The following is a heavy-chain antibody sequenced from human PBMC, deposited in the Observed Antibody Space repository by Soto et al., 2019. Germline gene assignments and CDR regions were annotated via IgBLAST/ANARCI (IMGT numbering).Heavy chain of an antibody. D-gene: IGHD5-18*01. CDR2: ISGYNGNT. V-gene: IGHV1-18*01. CDR3: ARESTAIKSYYYAMDV. CDR1: GYTFTSYG. Sequence: QVQLVQSGAEVKKPGASVKVSCKASGYTFTSYGISWVRQAPGQGLEWMGWISGYNGNTNYAQNLQDRVTMTTDTSTSTAYMELRSLRSADTAVYYCARESTAIKSYYYAMDVWGQGTTVTVSS. J-gene: IGHJ6*02.